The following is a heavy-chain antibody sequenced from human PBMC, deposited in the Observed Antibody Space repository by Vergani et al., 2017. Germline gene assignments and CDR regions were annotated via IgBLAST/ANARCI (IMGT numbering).Heavy chain of an antibody. CDR1: GYTFTSYG. J-gene: IGHJ3*02. D-gene: IGHD5-24*01. CDR2: ISAYNGNT. V-gene: IGHV1-18*04. Sequence: QVQLVQSGAEVKKPGASVKVSCKASGYTFTSYGISWVRQAPGQGLEWMGWISAYNGNTNYAQKLQGRVTMTTDTSTSTAYMELRSLGSDDTAVYYCARHVEMAPSRIQDAFDIWGQGTMVTVSS. CDR3: ARHVEMAPSRIQDAFDI.